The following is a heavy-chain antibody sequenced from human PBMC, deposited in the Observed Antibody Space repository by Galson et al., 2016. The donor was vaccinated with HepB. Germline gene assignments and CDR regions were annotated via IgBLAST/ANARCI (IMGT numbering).Heavy chain of an antibody. D-gene: IGHD4-11*01. CDR3: ARDDSSAHGGH. CDR2: IYGDDKT. CDR1: GFSVRTND. V-gene: IGHV3-53*01. J-gene: IGHJ4*02. Sequence: SLRLSCAVSGFSVRTNDMSWVRQAPGKGLEWVSLIYGDDKTYYSDSVKGRFTISRDSSKNALYLQMNSLRAEDAAIYYCARDDSSAHGGHRGQGTLGTVSS.